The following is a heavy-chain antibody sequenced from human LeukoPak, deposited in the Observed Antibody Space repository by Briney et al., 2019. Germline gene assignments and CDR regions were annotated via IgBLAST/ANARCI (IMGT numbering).Heavy chain of an antibody. CDR2: ISTSSSTI. D-gene: IGHD1-1*01. Sequence: PGGSLRLSCAASAFTFSTYNVNWVRQAPGKGLEWISYISTSSSTIYYADSVKGRFTISRDNAKKSLYLQMNSLRAEDTAVYYCASLTVPDYWGQGTLVTVSS. J-gene: IGHJ4*02. V-gene: IGHV3-48*01. CDR3: ASLTVPDY. CDR1: AFTFSTYN.